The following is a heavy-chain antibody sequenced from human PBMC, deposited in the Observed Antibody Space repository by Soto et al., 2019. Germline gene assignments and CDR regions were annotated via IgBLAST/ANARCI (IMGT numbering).Heavy chain of an antibody. V-gene: IGHV1-18*01. J-gene: IGHJ6*03. CDR2: FSAYNGNT. CDR3: AGVYASYNHMDI. Sequence: ASVKVSCKASGYTFTSYGISWVRQAPGQGLEWMGWFSAYNGNTNYAQKLQGRVTMTTDKYTSTAYMELRSLRSDDTAVYYCAGVYASYNHMDIWGQGTTVTVSS. CDR1: GYTFTSYG. D-gene: IGHD2-2*01.